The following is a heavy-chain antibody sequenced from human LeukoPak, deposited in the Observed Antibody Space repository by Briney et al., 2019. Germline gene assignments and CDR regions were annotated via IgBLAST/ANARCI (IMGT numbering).Heavy chain of an antibody. CDR1: DGSITSDS. V-gene: IGHV4-38-2*02. CDR3: ARRSIAVAGTPFDY. Sequence: SETLSLTCTVSDGSITSDSWSWIRQPPGKGLEWIGSIYHSGSTYYNPSLKSRVTISVDTSKNQFSLKLSSVTAADTAVYYCARRSIAVAGTPFDYWGQGTLVTVSS. CDR2: IYHSGST. J-gene: IGHJ4*02. D-gene: IGHD6-19*01.